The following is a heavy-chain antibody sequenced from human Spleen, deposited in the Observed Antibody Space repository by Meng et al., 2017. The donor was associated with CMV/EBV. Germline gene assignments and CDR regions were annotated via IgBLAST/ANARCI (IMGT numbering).Heavy chain of an antibody. CDR1: GFTFSSYG. J-gene: IGHJ5*02. Sequence: GGSLRLSCAASGFTFSSYGMHWVRQAPGKGLEWVAFIRYDGSNKYYADSVKGRFTISRDNSKNTLYLQMNSLRAGDTAVYYCASFSSSWYYWFDPWGQGTLVTVSS. V-gene: IGHV3-30*02. CDR3: ASFSSSWYYWFDP. CDR2: IRYDGSNK. D-gene: IGHD6-13*01.